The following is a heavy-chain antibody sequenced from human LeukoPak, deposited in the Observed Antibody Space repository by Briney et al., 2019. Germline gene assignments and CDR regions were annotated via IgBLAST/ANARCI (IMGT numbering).Heavy chain of an antibody. CDR1: GGSFSGYY. Sequence: SETLSLTCAVYGGSFSGYYWSWIRQPPGKGLEWIGYIYYSGSTNYNPSLKSRVTISVDTSKNQFSLKLSSVTAADTAVYYCARDGAAAGFDYWGQGTLVTVSS. D-gene: IGHD6-13*01. CDR3: ARDGAAAGFDY. J-gene: IGHJ4*02. CDR2: IYYSGST. V-gene: IGHV4-59*01.